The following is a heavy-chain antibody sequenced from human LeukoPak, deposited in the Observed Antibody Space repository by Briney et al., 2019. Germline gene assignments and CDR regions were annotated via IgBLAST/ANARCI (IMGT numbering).Heavy chain of an antibody. V-gene: IGHV3-7*01. Sequence: PGGSLRLSCVVSEFIFSDYWMNWVRQAPGKGLEWVANIKRDGSEKNFVHSVKGRFTISRDNAKNSLYLQMNSLRAEDTAVYYCARTRSAYDVLDMWGQGTMVTVSS. J-gene: IGHJ3*02. CDR2: IKRDGSEK. CDR1: EFIFSDYW. CDR3: ARTRSAYDVLDM.